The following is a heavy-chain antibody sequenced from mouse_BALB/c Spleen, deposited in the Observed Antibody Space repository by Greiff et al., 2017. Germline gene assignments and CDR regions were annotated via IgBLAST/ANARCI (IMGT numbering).Heavy chain of an antibody. D-gene: IGHD3-3*01. CDR2: IDPANGNT. V-gene: IGHV14-3*02. CDR1: GFNIKDTY. Sequence: EVQLQQSGAELVKPGASVKLSCTASGFNIKDTYMHWVKQRPEQGLEWIGRIDPANGNTKYDPKFQGKATITADTSSNTAYLQLSSLTSEDTAVYYCARGRGIQRGFAYWGQGTLVTVSA. CDR3: ARGRGIQRGFAY. J-gene: IGHJ3*01.